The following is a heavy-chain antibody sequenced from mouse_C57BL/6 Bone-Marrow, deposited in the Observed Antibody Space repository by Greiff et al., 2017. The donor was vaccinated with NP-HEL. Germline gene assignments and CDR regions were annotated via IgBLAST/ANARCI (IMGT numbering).Heavy chain of an antibody. CDR2: INPNNGGT. D-gene: IGHD1-1*01. Sequence: EVQLQQSGPELVKPGASVKISCKASGYTFTDYYMNWVKQSHGKSLEWIGDINPNNGGTSYNQKFKGKATLTVDKSSSTAYMGLRSLTSEDSAVYYCARFLHYYGSSSYYYAMDYWGQGTSVTVSS. V-gene: IGHV1-26*01. CDR3: ARFLHYYGSSSYYYAMDY. CDR1: GYTFTDYY. J-gene: IGHJ4*01.